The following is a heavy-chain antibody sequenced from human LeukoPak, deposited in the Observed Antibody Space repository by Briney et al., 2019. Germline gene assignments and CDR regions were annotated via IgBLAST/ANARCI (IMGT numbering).Heavy chain of an antibody. CDR2: MYLSGTT. CDR3: AGLVGRYSSGLYYYYFDY. J-gene: IGHJ4*02. Sequence: SETLSLTCTVSGDSINSLDLWSWVRQPPGKGLEWIGEMYLSGTTHSNPSVKSRVTISIDKSTNQFFLNLSSVTAADTAVYYCAGLVGRYSSGLYYYYFDYWGQGTLVTVSS. D-gene: IGHD3-22*01. V-gene: IGHV4-4*02. CDR1: GDSINSLDL.